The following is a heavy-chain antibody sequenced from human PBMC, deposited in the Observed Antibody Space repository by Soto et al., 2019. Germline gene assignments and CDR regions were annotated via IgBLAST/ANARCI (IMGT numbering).Heavy chain of an antibody. CDR2: IYYSGST. CDR3: ARRLRDPRFYYYYYGMDV. J-gene: IGHJ6*02. CDR1: GGSISSSSYY. Sequence: QLQLQESGPGLVKPSETLSLTCTVSGGSISSSSYYWGWIRQPPGKGLEWIGSIYYSGSTYYNPSLKSRVTISVDTSKNQFSLKLSSVTAADTAVYYCARRLRDPRFYYYYYGMDVWGQGTTVTVSS. V-gene: IGHV4-39*01.